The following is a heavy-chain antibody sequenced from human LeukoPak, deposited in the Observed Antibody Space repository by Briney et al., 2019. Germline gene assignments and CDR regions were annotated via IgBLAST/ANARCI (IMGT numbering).Heavy chain of an antibody. J-gene: IGHJ4*02. Sequence: SETLSLTCTVSGGSISSGGYYWSWIRQHPGKGLEWIGYIYYSGSTYYNPSLKSRVTISVDTSKNQFFLKLSSVTAADTAVYYCATTGYFDWLLSWGQGTLVTVSS. D-gene: IGHD3-9*01. V-gene: IGHV4-31*03. CDR2: IYYSGST. CDR1: GGSISSGGYY. CDR3: ATTGYFDWLLS.